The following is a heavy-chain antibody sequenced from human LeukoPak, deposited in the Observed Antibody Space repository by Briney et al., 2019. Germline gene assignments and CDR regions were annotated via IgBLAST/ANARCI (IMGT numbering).Heavy chain of an antibody. J-gene: IGHJ6*02. Sequence: GRSLRLSCAASGFTFDDYAMHWVRQAPGKGLEWVSGISWISDSIDYADSVKGRFTISRDNAKNSLYLQMNSLRAEDTALYYCAKGIRGATIRDGMDVWGQGTTVTVSS. CDR1: GFTFDDYA. CDR3: AKGIRGATIRDGMDV. V-gene: IGHV3-9*01. D-gene: IGHD5-12*01. CDR2: ISWISDSI.